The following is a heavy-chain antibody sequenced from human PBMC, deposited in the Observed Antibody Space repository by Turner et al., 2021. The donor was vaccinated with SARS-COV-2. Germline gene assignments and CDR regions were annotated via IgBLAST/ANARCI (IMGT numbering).Heavy chain of an antibody. CDR1: GGTFSSYA. CDR3: ARDLVEVGGMDV. J-gene: IGHJ6*02. Sequence: QVQLVQSGAEVKKPGSSVKVSCKASGGTFSSYAISWVRQAPGQGLEWMGRIIPILGIANYAQKFQGRVTITADKSTNTAYMELSSLRSEDTAVYYCARDLVEVGGMDVWGQGTTVTVSS. V-gene: IGHV1-69*04. D-gene: IGHD3-3*01. CDR2: IIPILGIA.